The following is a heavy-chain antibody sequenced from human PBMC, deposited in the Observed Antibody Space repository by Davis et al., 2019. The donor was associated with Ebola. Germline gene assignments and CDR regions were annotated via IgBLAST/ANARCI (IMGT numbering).Heavy chain of an antibody. V-gene: IGHV3-30*18. J-gene: IGHJ6*02. CDR1: GFTFSSYG. Sequence: GGSLRLSCAASGFTFSSYGMHWVRQAPGKGLEWVAVISYDGSNKYYADSVKGRFTISRDNPKNTLYLQMNSLRAEDTAVYYCAKDPGYYYGSGSYNGMDVWGQGTTVTVSS. CDR3: AKDPGYYYGSGSYNGMDV. D-gene: IGHD3-10*01. CDR2: ISYDGSNK.